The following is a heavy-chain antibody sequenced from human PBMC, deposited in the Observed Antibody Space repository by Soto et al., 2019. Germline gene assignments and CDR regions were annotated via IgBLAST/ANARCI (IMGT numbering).Heavy chain of an antibody. D-gene: IGHD1-26*01. J-gene: IGHJ3*01. CDR1: GFTFSDQY. CDR2: SAIKANSYTT. V-gene: IGHV3-72*01. CDR3: TRGYSGVDIYAFDV. Sequence: EVQLVESGGTLVQPGGSLRLSCVASGFTFSDQYIDWVRQAPGKGLEWVGRSAIKANSYTTEYAASVQGRFTILRDDSKNSLYLQMDSLKTEDTAVYSCTRGYSGVDIYAFDVWGQGTMVTVSS.